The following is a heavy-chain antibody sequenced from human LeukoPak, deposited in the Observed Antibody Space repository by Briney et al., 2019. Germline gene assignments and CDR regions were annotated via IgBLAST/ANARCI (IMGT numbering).Heavy chain of an antibody. CDR1: GGSISSSNW. CDR3: ARMAVTGPPLAA. V-gene: IGHV4-4*02. Sequence: SGTLSLTCAVSGGSISSSNWWSWVRQPPGKGLEWIGEIYHTGSTNCNPSLKSRITISVDKSKNQFSLKLTFVTAADTAVYYCARMAVTGPPLAAWGQGTLVTVSS. CDR2: IYHTGST. J-gene: IGHJ5*02. D-gene: IGHD6-19*01.